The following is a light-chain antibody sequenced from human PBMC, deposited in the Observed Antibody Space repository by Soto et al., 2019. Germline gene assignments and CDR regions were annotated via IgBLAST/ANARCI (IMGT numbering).Light chain of an antibody. CDR2: GAF. CDR3: HQYGSAPRT. CDR1: QRVSSSH. V-gene: IGKV3-20*01. Sequence: EIVLTQSPGTLSLSPGERATLSCRASQRVSSSHLAWYQQKPGQAPRLLIYGAFNRATGIPDRFSGSGSGTDFTLNISRLEPEDFAVYYCHQYGSAPRTFGQGTKVEIK. J-gene: IGKJ1*01.